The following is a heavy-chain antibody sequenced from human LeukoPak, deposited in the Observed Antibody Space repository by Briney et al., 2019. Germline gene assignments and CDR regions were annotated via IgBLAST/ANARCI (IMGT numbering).Heavy chain of an antibody. CDR1: GFTLRGNY. J-gene: IGHJ3*02. Sequence: RGCLRLSRAPSGFTLRGNYMSWVRPAPGEGLGWVSEIYSGGSTSYADSVKGRFTISRDNSKNTLYLQMNSRRAEDTAVYYWARDRDCSSTSCYSDAFDIWGQGTMVTVSS. D-gene: IGHD2-2*02. V-gene: IGHV3-53*01. CDR2: IYSGGST. CDR3: ARDRDCSSTSCYSDAFDI.